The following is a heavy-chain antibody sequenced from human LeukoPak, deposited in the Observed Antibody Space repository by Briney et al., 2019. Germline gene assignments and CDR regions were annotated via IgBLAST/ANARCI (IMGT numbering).Heavy chain of an antibody. CDR3: ARGKYYFDY. CDR2: FYYSGTN. J-gene: IGHJ4*02. Sequence: SETLSLTCTVSGGSISSSTYYWGWIRQPPGKGLEWIGSFYYSGTNHYNPSLRSRVTISGDTSKNQFSLKLSSVTAADTAVYYCARGKYYFDYWGQGTLVTVSS. V-gene: IGHV4-39*07. CDR1: GGSISSSTYY.